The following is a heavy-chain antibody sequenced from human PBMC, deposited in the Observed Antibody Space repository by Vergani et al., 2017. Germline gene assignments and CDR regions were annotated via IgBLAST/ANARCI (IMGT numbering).Heavy chain of an antibody. Sequence: EVPLVQSGAAVKKPGESLKISCKCSGYSFTSYWIGWVRQMPGKGLEWMGIIYPGDSDTRYSPSFQGQVTISADKSISTAYLQWSSLKASDTAMYYCARPTNYDSSGYYLGYWGQGTLVIVSS. CDR3: ARPTNYDSSGYYLGY. D-gene: IGHD3-22*01. CDR2: IYPGDSDT. CDR1: GYSFTSYW. V-gene: IGHV5-51*01. J-gene: IGHJ4*02.